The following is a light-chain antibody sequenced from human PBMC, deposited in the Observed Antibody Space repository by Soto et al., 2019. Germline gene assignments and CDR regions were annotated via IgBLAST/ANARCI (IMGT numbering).Light chain of an antibody. CDR1: QSMSTY. Sequence: DIQMTQSPSSLSASVGDRVTITCRASQSMSTYLNWFQQKPGKAPKVLIYGASSLQSGVPSRFSGSGSGTDFTLTISRLQHEDVATYYCQHRYNTPLTFGGGTKVEIK. J-gene: IGKJ4*01. CDR2: GAS. CDR3: QHRYNTPLT. V-gene: IGKV1-39*01.